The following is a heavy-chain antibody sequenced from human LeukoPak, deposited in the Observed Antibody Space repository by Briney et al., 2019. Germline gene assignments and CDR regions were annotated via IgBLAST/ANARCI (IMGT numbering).Heavy chain of an antibody. Sequence: ASVKVSCKASGYTFTSHYMHWVRQAPGQGLEWMGIINPSGGSTSYAQKFQGRVTMTRDTSTSTVYMELSSLRSEDTAVYYCARSYYYDSSGYYYSVYNWFDPWGQGTLVTVSS. D-gene: IGHD3-22*01. CDR3: ARSYYYDSSGYYYSVYNWFDP. V-gene: IGHV1-46*01. J-gene: IGHJ5*02. CDR1: GYTFTSHY. CDR2: INPSGGST.